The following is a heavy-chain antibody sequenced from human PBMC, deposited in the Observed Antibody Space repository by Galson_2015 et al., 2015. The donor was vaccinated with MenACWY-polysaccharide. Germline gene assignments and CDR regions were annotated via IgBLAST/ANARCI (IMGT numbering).Heavy chain of an antibody. D-gene: IGHD3-22*01. CDR2: MNSDGSTT. Sequence: SLRLSCAASGFTFSDYWMHWVRHGPGKGLEWVSHMNSDGSTTTYADSVKGRFTISRDNAGNTLYLQMNSLRAEDTAVYYCARVRCYYDSTGYCYYGMDVWGQGTTVTVSS. V-gene: IGHV3-74*03. CDR3: ARVRCYYDSTGYCYYGMDV. CDR1: GFTFSDYW. J-gene: IGHJ6*02.